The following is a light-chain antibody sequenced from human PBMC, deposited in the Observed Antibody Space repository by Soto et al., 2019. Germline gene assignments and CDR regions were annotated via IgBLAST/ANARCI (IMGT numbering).Light chain of an antibody. Sequence: RTQSPYTLPATVRSQDPQLCRARQSISNWLAWYQQKPGTATKVLIYHASNLQSGVPSMCSGSGSGKEFILISSRVQDDFLASYCCQQYNCYTFGQGTKVDIK. V-gene: IGKV1-5*02. CDR1: QSISNW. J-gene: IGKJ1*01. CDR3: QQYNCYT. CDR2: HAS.